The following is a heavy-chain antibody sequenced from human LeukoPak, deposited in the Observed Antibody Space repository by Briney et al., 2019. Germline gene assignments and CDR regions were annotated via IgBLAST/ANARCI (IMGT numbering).Heavy chain of an antibody. V-gene: IGHV1-18*01. CDR1: GYTSTSYA. J-gene: IGHJ4*02. CDR3: AREGLGELTLDY. D-gene: IGHD3-16*01. CDR2: ISTYNGDT. Sequence: ASVKVSCKASGYTSTSYAMNWVRQAPGQGLEWMGWISTYNGDTNYAQKLQGRVTMTTDTSTSTAYMELRSLRSDDTAVYYCAREGLGELTLDYWGQGTLVTVSS.